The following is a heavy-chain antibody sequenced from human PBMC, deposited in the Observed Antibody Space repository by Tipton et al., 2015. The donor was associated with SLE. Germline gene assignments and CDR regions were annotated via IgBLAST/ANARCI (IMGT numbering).Heavy chain of an antibody. CDR2: ISDNDKTI. V-gene: IGHV3-48*03. CDR3: AAEHSGYHSGPMTL. D-gene: IGHD5-12*01. CDR1: GLALKSLD. Sequence: GSLRLSCAASGLALKSLDLSWVRQAPGKGLEWVSFISDNDKTIGYADSVKGRFSMSTDPATGSLLLQMNSLRADDTATYYCAAEHSGYHSGPMTLWGQGTQVTVSS. J-gene: IGHJ4*02.